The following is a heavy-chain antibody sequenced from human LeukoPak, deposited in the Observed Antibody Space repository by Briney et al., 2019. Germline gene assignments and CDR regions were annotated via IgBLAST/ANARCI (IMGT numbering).Heavy chain of an antibody. Sequence: AETLSLTCNVSGGSISRSSYYWGWIRQPPGKGLERIVSIYYSGSTYYNPSHKSRVTISVDTSKNQFSLKLSSVTAADTAVYYCARHSSGWYSGFDPWGQGTLVTVSS. CDR2: IYYSGST. V-gene: IGHV4-39*01. CDR3: ARHSSGWYSGFDP. J-gene: IGHJ5*02. CDR1: GGSISRSSYY. D-gene: IGHD6-19*01.